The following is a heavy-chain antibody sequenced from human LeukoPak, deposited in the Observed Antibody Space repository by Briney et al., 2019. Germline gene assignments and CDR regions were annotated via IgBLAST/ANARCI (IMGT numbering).Heavy chain of an antibody. D-gene: IGHD6-13*01. CDR3: ARSSYSSSWSP. CDR2: IYSGGST. Sequence: GGSLRLSCAASGFTVRNNYMSWVRQAPGKGLEWVSLIYSGGSTYYADSVKGRFTISRDNSNNTVYLQMNSLRAEDTAVYYCARSSYSSSWSPWGQGTLVTVSS. CDR1: GFTVRNNY. J-gene: IGHJ5*02. V-gene: IGHV3-66*01.